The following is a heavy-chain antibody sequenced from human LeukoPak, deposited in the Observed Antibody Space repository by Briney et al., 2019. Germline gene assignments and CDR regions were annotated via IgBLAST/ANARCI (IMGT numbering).Heavy chain of an antibody. Sequence: GGSLRLSCAASGFTFSSYSMNWVRQAPGKGLEWVSFISSSSSYIYYAHSVKGRFTISRDNAKNSLYLQMNSLRPEDTAVYYCARESQDYYDSSGYYSLYSEFDYWGQGTLVTVSS. V-gene: IGHV3-21*01. CDR2: ISSSSSYI. CDR3: ARESQDYYDSSGYYSLYSEFDY. J-gene: IGHJ4*02. CDR1: GFTFSSYS. D-gene: IGHD3-22*01.